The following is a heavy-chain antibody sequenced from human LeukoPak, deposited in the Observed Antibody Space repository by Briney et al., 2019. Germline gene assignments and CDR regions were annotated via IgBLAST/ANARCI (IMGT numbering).Heavy chain of an antibody. J-gene: IGHJ6*03. CDR1: GFTFSSYW. Sequence: GGSLRLSCAASGFTFSSYWMHWVRQAPGQGLVWVSRINSDGSSTSYADSVKGRFTISRDNAKNTLYLQMNSLRAEDTAVYYCARDGDSRVGYYMDVWGKGTTVTVSS. CDR3: ARDGDSRVGYYMDV. CDR2: INSDGSST. D-gene: IGHD6-13*01. V-gene: IGHV3-74*01.